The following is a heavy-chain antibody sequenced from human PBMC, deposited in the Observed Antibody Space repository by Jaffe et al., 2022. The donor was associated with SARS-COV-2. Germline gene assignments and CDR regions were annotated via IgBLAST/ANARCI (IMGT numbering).Heavy chain of an antibody. CDR3: TRDAYDILTGYSIYYYYMDV. V-gene: IGHV3-49*03. J-gene: IGHJ6*03. CDR2: IRSKAYGGAT. Sequence: EVQLVESGGGLGQPGRSLRLSCTASGFTFGDYAMSWFRQAPGKGLEWVGFIRSKAYGGATEYAASVKGRFTISRDDSKSIAYLQMNSLKTEDTAVYYCTRDAYDILTGYSIYYYYMDVWGKGTTVTVSS. D-gene: IGHD3-9*01. CDR1: GFTFGDYA.